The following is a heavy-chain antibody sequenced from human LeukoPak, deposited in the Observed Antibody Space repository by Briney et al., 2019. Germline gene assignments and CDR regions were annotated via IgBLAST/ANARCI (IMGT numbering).Heavy chain of an antibody. CDR3: ASKLPGGAFYFDT. Sequence: GGSLRLSCAASRFTFSNYAMSWVRQAPGKGLEYISSISYGGTYTFSAPSMRGRFAISRDNSGNTLFLQMHNLRPEDTAIYLCASKLPGGAFYFDTWGQGTLVTVSS. CDR1: RFTFSNYA. J-gene: IGHJ4*02. D-gene: IGHD3-3*02. V-gene: IGHV3-23*01. CDR2: ISYGGTYT.